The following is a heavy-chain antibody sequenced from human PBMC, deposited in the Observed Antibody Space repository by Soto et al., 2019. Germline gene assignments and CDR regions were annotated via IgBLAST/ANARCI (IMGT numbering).Heavy chain of an antibody. D-gene: IGHD2-2*01. Sequence: QVQLVQSGAEVKKPGSSVKVSCKASGGTFSSYAISWVRQAPGQGLEWMGGIIPIFGTANYAQKFQGRVTITAYESTSTAYMELSSLRSEDTAVYYCAVGRVVPAARPRYYYYGMDVWGQGTTVTVSS. CDR2: IIPIFGTA. CDR3: AVGRVVPAARPRYYYYGMDV. V-gene: IGHV1-69*01. CDR1: GGTFSSYA. J-gene: IGHJ6*02.